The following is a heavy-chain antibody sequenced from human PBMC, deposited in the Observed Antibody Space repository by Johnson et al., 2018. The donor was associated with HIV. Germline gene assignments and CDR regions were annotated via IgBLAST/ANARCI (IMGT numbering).Heavy chain of an antibody. V-gene: IGHV3-11*04. Sequence: QVQLVESGGGLVKPGGSLRLSCAASGFPFSDYYMTWIRQTPGKGLECLVYISTSGSSIYYTDSVKGRVPISRDTAKNSLFLQMNSLRAEDTAVYYCARDATPWGRDYVGYAFDLWGQGTMVTVSS. D-gene: IGHD4-17*01. J-gene: IGHJ3*01. CDR2: ISTSGSSI. CDR3: ARDATPWGRDYVGYAFDL. CDR1: GFPFSDYY.